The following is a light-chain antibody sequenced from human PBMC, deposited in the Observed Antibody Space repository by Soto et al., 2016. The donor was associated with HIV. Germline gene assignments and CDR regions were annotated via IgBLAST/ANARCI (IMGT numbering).Light chain of an antibody. J-gene: IGLJ2*01. CDR2: DDS. CDR3: QVWDVSSDLVV. V-gene: IGLV3-21*03. Sequence: SYELTQPPSVSVAPRKTASITCGGNNIGGKSVQWYQQKPGQAPVLVVYDDSDRPSGIPERFSGSNSGNTATLTISGVEAGDEADYYCQVWDVSSDLVVFGGGTKLTVL. CDR1: NIGGKS.